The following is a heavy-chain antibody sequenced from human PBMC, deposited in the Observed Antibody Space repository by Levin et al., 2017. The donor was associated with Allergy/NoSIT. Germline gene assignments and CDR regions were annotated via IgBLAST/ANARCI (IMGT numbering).Heavy chain of an antibody. CDR2: ISWNSGSI. D-gene: IGHD1-20*01. Sequence: GGSLRLSCAASGFTFDDYAMHWVRQAPGTGLEWVSGISWNSGSIGYADSVKGRFTISRDNAKNSLYLQMNSLRAEDTALYYCARSITGTLLRAFDIWGQGTMVTVSS. CDR3: ARSITGTLLRAFDI. J-gene: IGHJ3*02. V-gene: IGHV3-9*01. CDR1: GFTFDDYA.